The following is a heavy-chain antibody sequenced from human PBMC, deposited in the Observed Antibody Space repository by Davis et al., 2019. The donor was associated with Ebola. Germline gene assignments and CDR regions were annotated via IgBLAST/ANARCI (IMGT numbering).Heavy chain of an antibody. J-gene: IGHJ3*02. D-gene: IGHD1-26*01. CDR3: TRRRIVGATTGEDDDAFDI. CDR2: IRSKANSYAT. CDR1: GFTFSGSA. V-gene: IGHV3-73*01. Sequence: GESLKISFAASGFTFSGSAMHWVRQASGKGLEWVGRIRSKANSYATAYAASVKGRFTISRDDSKNTAYLQMNSLKTEDTAVYYCTRRRIVGATTGEDDDAFDIWGQGTMVTVSS.